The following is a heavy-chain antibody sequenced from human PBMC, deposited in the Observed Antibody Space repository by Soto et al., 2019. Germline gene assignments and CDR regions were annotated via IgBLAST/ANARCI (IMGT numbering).Heavy chain of an antibody. J-gene: IGHJ4*02. D-gene: IGHD3-10*01. CDR3: ARQGAYYYGSGSFNLDY. CDR2: IYYSGTT. CDR1: GGSISSGDYY. Sequence: SETLSLTCTVSGGSISSGDYYWRWILHPPGQVLEWIGYIYYSGTTHYNPSLKSRFTISVDTSQNQFSLTLTSVTAADTAVYYCARQGAYYYGSGSFNLDYWGQGTLVTVSS. V-gene: IGHV4-30-4*01.